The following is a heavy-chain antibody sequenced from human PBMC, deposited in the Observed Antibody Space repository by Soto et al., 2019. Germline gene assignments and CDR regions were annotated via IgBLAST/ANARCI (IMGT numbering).Heavy chain of an antibody. Sequence: PGGSLRLSCAASGFSFSNAWMSWVRQAPGKGLEWVGRIKSRADGGTTDFAAPVKGRFTISRDDSKNTLYLQMNSLKTEDTAVYYCARSGYSYGPFDYWGQGT. CDR1: GFSFSNAW. J-gene: IGHJ4*02. CDR2: IKSRADGGTT. CDR3: ARSGYSYGPFDY. D-gene: IGHD5-18*01. V-gene: IGHV3-15*01.